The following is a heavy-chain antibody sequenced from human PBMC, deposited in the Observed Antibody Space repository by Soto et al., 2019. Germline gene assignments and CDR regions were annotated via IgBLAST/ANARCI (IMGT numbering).Heavy chain of an antibody. D-gene: IGHD3-3*01. CDR3: ARERFWSGYYYYYGMDV. CDR2: INPSGGST. J-gene: IGHJ6*02. V-gene: IGHV1-46*01. Sequence: AASVKVSCKASGYTFTSYYMHWVRQAPGQGLEWMGIINPSGGSTSYAQKFRGRVTMTRDTSTSTVYMELSSLRSEDTAVYYCARERFWSGYYYYYGMDVWGQGTTVTVSS. CDR1: GYTFTSYY.